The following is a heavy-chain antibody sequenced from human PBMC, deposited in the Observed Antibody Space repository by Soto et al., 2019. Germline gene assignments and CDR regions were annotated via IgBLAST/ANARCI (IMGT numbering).Heavy chain of an antibody. D-gene: IGHD2-2*02. CDR2: IIPISGIA. J-gene: IGHJ5*02. CDR1: GGTFDNYA. V-gene: IGHV1-69*17. CDR3: ATSPLESAIVPRGWFDP. Sequence: QVQLVQAGAEGKKPGASGKVSCKVSGGTFDNYAIRWIRQAPGQGLELVGGIIPISGIANYPQKLQGRVSITADTSTTTDYLDLRTLRFDDTAVYFCATSPLESAIVPRGWFDPWGQGTPVTVSS.